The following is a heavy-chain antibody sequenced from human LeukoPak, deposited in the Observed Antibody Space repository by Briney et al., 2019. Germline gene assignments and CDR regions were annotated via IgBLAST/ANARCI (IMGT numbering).Heavy chain of an antibody. D-gene: IGHD3-9*01. J-gene: IGHJ3*02. V-gene: IGHV4-34*01. CDR3: ARGLALRYFDWLPQAFDI. Sequence: PSETLSLTCAVYSGSFSGYYWSWIRQPPGKGLEWIGEINHSGSTNYNPSLKSRVTISVDTSKNQFSLKLSSVTAADTAVYYCARGLALRYFDWLPQAFDIWGQGTMVTVSS. CDR2: INHSGST. CDR1: SGSFSGYY.